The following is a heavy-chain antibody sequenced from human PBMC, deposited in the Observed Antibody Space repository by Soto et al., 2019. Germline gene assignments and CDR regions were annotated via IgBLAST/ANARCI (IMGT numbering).Heavy chain of an antibody. J-gene: IGHJ4*02. CDR2: INHSGST. CDR3: ARDKITGLFDY. D-gene: IGHD2-8*02. V-gene: IGHV4-34*01. CDR1: GGSFSGYS. Sequence: SVTLSLTCAVSGGSFSGYSWTWIRQPPGTGLEWVGEINHSGSTNYNPSLKSRVTISVDTSKNQFSLKLTSVTAADTAVYYCARDKITGLFDYWGQG.